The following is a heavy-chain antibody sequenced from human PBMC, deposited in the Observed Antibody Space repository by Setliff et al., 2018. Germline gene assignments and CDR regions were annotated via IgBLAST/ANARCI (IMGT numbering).Heavy chain of an antibody. J-gene: IGHJ4*02. CDR1: GFTFSTYS. CDR3: ASAKGTTMATQYFDY. CDR2: ISPSSTHI. D-gene: IGHD3-10*01. Sequence: PGGSLRLSCAASGFTFSTYSLIWVRQAPGTGLEWVSSISPSSTHIYYADSAEGRFTISRDNATNSLDLQLNSLRAEDTAVYYCASAKGTTMATQYFDYWGQGTLVTVSS. V-gene: IGHV3-21*01.